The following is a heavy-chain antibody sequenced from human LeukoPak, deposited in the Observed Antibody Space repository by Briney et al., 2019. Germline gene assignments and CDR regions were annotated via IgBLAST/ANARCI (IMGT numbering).Heavy chain of an antibody. V-gene: IGHV3-53*01. CDR1: GFTVSSNY. Sequence: GGSLRLSCAASGFTVSSNYMSWVRQAPGKGLEWVPVIYSGGSTYYADSVKGRFTISRDNSKNTLYLQMNSLRAEDTAVYYCARAQPTVTRGYYFDYWGQGTLVTVSS. CDR3: ARAQPTVTRGYYFDY. D-gene: IGHD4-17*01. CDR2: IYSGGST. J-gene: IGHJ4*02.